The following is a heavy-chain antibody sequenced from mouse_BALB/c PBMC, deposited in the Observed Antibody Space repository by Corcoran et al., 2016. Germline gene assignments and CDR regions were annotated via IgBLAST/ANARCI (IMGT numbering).Heavy chain of an antibody. CDR2: IDPANGNT. CDR1: GFNIKDTY. D-gene: IGHD1-1*01. J-gene: IGHJ3*01. CDR3: ARRYYGSSFAWFAY. V-gene: IGHV14-3*02. Sequence: EVQLQQSGAELVKPGASVKLSCTASGFNIKDTYMHWVKQRPEQGLEWIGRIDPANGNTKYDPKFQGKATITADTSSNTAYLQLSSLTSEDTAVYYWARRYYGSSFAWFAYWGQGTLVTVSA.